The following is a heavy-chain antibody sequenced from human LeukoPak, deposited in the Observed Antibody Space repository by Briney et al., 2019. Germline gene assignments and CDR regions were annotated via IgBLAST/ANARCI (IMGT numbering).Heavy chain of an antibody. D-gene: IGHD3-22*01. J-gene: IGHJ3*02. CDR3: ASLKNYYDSSGYLVTDAFNI. CDR2: ISGYNGNT. V-gene: IGHV1-18*01. Sequence: ASVKVSCKASGYTFTTYNINWVRQAPGQGLEWMGWISGYNGNTNYAQKLQGRVTMTTDTSTSTAYMELRSLKSDDTAVYYCASLKNYYDSSGYLVTDAFNIWGQGTMVTVSS. CDR1: GYTFTTYN.